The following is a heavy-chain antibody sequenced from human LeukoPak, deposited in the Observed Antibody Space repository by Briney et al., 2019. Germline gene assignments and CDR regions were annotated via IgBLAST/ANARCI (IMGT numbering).Heavy chain of an antibody. Sequence: PGGSLRLSCAVSGFTFSGYAMSWVRQAPGKGLEWVSAISGSGGSTYYADSVKGRFTISRDNSKNTLYLQMNSLRAEDTAVYYCAKGALSPSRYYSGSSNYYNWFDPWGQGTLVTVSS. J-gene: IGHJ5*02. CDR3: AKGALSPSRYYSGSSNYYNWFDP. V-gene: IGHV3-23*01. D-gene: IGHD1-26*01. CDR2: ISGSGGST. CDR1: GFTFSGYA.